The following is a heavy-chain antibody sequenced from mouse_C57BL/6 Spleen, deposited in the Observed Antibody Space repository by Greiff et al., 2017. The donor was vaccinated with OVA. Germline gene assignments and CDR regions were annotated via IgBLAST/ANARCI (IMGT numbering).Heavy chain of an antibody. J-gene: IGHJ3*01. D-gene: IGHD2-3*01. V-gene: IGHV5-9*01. CDR1: GFTFSSYT. Sequence: EVQVVESGGGLVKPGGSLKLSCAASGFTFSSYTMSWVRQTPEKRLEWVATISGGGGNTYYPDSVKGRFTISRDNAKNTLYLQMSSLRSEDTALYYCARDDGYYGTFAYWGQGTLVTVSA. CDR3: ARDDGYYGTFAY. CDR2: ISGGGGNT.